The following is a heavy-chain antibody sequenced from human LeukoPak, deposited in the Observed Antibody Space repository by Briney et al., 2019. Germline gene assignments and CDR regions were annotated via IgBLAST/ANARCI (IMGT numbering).Heavy chain of an antibody. Sequence: ISXVRQAPGQGLEWMGWISAYNGNTNYAQKLQGRVTMTTDTSTSTAYMELRSLRSDDTAVYYCARDGTTGTDYWGQGTLVTVSS. J-gene: IGHJ4*02. D-gene: IGHD1-1*01. CDR2: ISAYNGNT. CDR3: ARDGTTGTDY. V-gene: IGHV1-18*01.